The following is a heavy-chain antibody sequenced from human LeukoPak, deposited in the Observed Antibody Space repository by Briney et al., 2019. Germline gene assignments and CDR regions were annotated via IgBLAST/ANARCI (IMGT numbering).Heavy chain of an antibody. J-gene: IGHJ3*02. CDR3: ARDPSYNYDILTSLVGAFDI. D-gene: IGHD3-9*01. CDR1: GFTFSSYA. CDR2: ISYDGSNK. V-gene: IGHV3-30-3*01. Sequence: GGSLRLSCAASGFTFSSYAMHWVRQAPGKGLEWVALISYDGSNKYYADSVKGRFTISRDNSKNTLYVQMNSLRAEDTAVYYCARDPSYNYDILTSLVGAFDIWGQGTMVTVSS.